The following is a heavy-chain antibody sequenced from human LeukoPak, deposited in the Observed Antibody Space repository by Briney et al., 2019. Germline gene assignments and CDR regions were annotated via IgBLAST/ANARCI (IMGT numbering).Heavy chain of an antibody. D-gene: IGHD3-16*02. J-gene: IGHJ4*02. CDR3: TTDYVWGTYRYFDY. V-gene: IGHV3-15*01. Sequence: PGGSLRLSCEASGFXFSNAWISWVRQAPGKGLEWVGRIKSKTRSGTTDYAAPVKGRFTISRDDSKNMLYLEMNSLKTEDTAVYYCTTDYVWGTYRYFDYWGQGTLVTVSS. CDR1: GFXFSNAW. CDR2: IKSKTRSGTT.